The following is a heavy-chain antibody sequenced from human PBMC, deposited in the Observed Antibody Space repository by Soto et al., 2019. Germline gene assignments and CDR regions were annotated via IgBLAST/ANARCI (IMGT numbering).Heavy chain of an antibody. CDR2: ISYDGSHK. CDR1: GFSFSSYA. Sequence: HRGGSLRLSCQTSGFSFSSYAMHWVRQAPGKGLQWVGVISYDGSHKFYGESVKGRFTISRDNSKNTLYLQMNSLRAEDTAVYYCAKGDYITMIVVVIGFDYWGQGTMVTVSS. V-gene: IGHV3-30*18. J-gene: IGHJ4*02. D-gene: IGHD3-22*01. CDR3: AKGDYITMIVVVIGFDY.